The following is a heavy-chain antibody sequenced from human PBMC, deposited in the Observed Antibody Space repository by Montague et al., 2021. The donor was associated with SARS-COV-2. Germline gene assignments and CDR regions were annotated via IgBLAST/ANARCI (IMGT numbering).Heavy chain of an antibody. CDR2: ILHTEST. J-gene: IGHJ4*02. Sequence: SETLSLTCTVSGGSIESGNWWSWVRQTPGKGLEWIGEILHTESTNFNPSLKTRVAMSVDKSRNQFSLKLTSLTAADTAVYYCASRSIAVAYYFDNWGQGTLVPVSS. CDR3: ASRSIAVAYYFDN. V-gene: IGHV4-4*02. D-gene: IGHD6-19*01. CDR1: GGSIESGNW.